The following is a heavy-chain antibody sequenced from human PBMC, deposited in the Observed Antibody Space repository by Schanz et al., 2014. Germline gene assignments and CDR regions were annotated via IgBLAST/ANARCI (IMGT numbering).Heavy chain of an antibody. Sequence: QVQLVESGGGVVQPGRSLRLSCAASGFTFSTCAMHWVRQAPGKGLEWVAVISYEGNDKYYGDSVKGRFTISRDSPKNRLYLQMNSLKPDDAGVYYCANLDGVSISTFSWGPGTLVTVSS. D-gene: IGHD3-9*01. J-gene: IGHJ5*02. CDR1: GFTFSTCA. CDR2: ISYEGNDK. V-gene: IGHV3-30*04. CDR3: ANLDGVSISTFS.